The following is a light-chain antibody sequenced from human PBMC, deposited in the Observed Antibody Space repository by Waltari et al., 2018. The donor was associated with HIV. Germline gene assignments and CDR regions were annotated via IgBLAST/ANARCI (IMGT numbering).Light chain of an antibody. Sequence: QSGLRQPPSTSRPPGPRVVLPCSGSNSTVGKNYVSWFQQLPGAAPRLLIYRNDRRPSGVPDRFTAAKSGSSASLVISGLRSDDEAEYFCASWDDALSSWLFGGGTKLTVL. J-gene: IGLJ6*01. CDR1: NSTVGKNY. CDR3: ASWDDALSSWL. CDR2: RND. V-gene: IGLV1-47*01.